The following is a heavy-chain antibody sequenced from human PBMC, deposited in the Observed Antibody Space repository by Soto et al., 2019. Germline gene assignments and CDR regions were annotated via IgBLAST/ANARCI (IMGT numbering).Heavy chain of an antibody. CDR3: ARLWVYGDYGPAFDI. J-gene: IGHJ3*02. V-gene: IGHV4-4*02. Sequence: QVQLQESAPGLVRPSGTLSLTCAVSSGSISSNNWWNWVRQPPGKGLEWIGEIYHSGSTNSNPSLKSRVTISLDKSKNQFSLKLSSVTAADTAMYYCARLWVYGDYGPAFDIWGQGTMVTVSA. D-gene: IGHD4-17*01. CDR1: SGSISSNNW. CDR2: IYHSGST.